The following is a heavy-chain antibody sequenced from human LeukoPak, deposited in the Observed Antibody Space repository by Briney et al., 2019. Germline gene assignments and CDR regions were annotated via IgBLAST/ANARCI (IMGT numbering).Heavy chain of an antibody. CDR2: SSSGSII. D-gene: IGHD6-13*01. V-gene: IGHV3-48*04. J-gene: IGHJ6*03. CDR3: ARDQEVRYSSSWYYYYYMDV. CDR1: GFTFSSYS. Sequence: PGGSLRLSCAVSGFTFSSYSMNWVRQAPGKGLEWVSSSGSIIYYADSVKGRFTISRDNAKNSLYLQMNSLRAEDTAVYYCARDQEVRYSSSWYYYYYMDVWGKGTTVTVSS.